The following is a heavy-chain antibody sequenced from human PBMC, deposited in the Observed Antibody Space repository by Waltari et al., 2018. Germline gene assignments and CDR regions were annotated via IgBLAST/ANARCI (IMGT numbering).Heavy chain of an antibody. J-gene: IGHJ4*02. Sequence: QVQLVESGGGVVQPGGSLRLSCAVSGLTFRSYGMHWVRQAPGKGLEWVAFIRYDGSNKCYADSVKGRFTISRDNSKNTLYLQMNSLRAEDTAVYYCANIVAGTTTGYWGQGSLVTVSS. D-gene: IGHD6-19*01. V-gene: IGHV3-30*02. CDR1: GLTFRSYG. CDR2: IRYDGSNK. CDR3: ANIVAGTTTGY.